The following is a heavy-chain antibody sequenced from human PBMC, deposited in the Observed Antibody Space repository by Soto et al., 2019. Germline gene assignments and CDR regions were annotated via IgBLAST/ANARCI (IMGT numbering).Heavy chain of an antibody. Sequence: GGSLRLSCAASGFTFSSYGMSWVRQAPGKGLEWVSDISDSGCSKYYADSVKGLFNISRDNSKNTLYLQLNSLRAEDTAVYYCAKVRYSSSPDYLGQGTLVTVSS. V-gene: IGHV3-23*01. J-gene: IGHJ4*02. CDR3: AKVRYSSSPDY. CDR1: GFTFSSYG. D-gene: IGHD6-6*01. CDR2: ISDSGCSK.